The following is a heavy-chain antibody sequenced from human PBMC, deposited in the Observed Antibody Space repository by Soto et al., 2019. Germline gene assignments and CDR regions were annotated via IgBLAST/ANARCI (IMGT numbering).Heavy chain of an antibody. CDR2: IIPILGIA. Sequence: QVQLVQSGAEVKKPGSSVKVSCKASGGTFSSYTISWVRQAPGQGLEWMGRIIPILGIANYAPKLQGRVTITADKSTSTAYMEVSSLRSEATAVYYCASLGYCSSTNCYSSDYWGQGTLVTVSS. V-gene: IGHV1-69*02. J-gene: IGHJ4*02. CDR3: ASLGYCSSTNCYSSDY. D-gene: IGHD2-2*01. CDR1: GGTFSSYT.